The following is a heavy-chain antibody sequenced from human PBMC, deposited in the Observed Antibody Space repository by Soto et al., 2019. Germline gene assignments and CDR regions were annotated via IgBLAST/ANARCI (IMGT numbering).Heavy chain of an antibody. CDR1: GGSVSRGSSY. CDR2: IYYSGST. V-gene: IGHV4-61*01. D-gene: IGHD3-3*01. CDR3: ARGEYDFWSGYYTPVSGYYGMDV. J-gene: IGHJ6*02. Sequence: SETLSVPCTVPGGSVSRGSSYRSWIRQPPGKGLGLLGYIYYSGSTNYNPSLKSRVSISVDTSKNQFSLKLSSVTAADTAVYYCARGEYDFWSGYYTPVSGYYGMDVWGQGTTVTVSS.